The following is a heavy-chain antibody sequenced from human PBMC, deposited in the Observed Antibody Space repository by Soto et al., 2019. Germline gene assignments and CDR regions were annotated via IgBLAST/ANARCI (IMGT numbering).Heavy chain of an antibody. Sequence: QVQLVQSGAEVKKPGSSVKVSCKASGGSLSNYGISWVRQAPGQGLEWMGGIIPVFGTANYAQKFQVRVTITADESTSIVYMDMTSLSPEDTAVYYCARGDATKIVVTTYYGMGVRGQGTMVTVSS. D-gene: IGHD4-17*01. CDR1: GGSLSNYG. V-gene: IGHV1-69*12. CDR2: IIPVFGTA. CDR3: ARGDATKIVVTTYYGMGV. J-gene: IGHJ6*02.